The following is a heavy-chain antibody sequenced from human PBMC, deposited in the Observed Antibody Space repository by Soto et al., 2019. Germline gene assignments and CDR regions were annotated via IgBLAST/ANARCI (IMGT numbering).Heavy chain of an antibody. J-gene: IGHJ6*01. CDR3: AKNEAHGSSYHGMDV. CDR2: IYYSGST. V-gene: IGHV4-59*01. CDR1: GGYINSYY. D-gene: IGHD3-10*01. Sequence: SETLSLTCTVSGGYINSYYWTWIRQPPGKGLEWIGYIYYSGSTNYNPSLKSRVVISVDTSKNQFSLKLRSVTAADTAMYYCAKNEAHGSSYHGMDVWGQGTTVTVSS.